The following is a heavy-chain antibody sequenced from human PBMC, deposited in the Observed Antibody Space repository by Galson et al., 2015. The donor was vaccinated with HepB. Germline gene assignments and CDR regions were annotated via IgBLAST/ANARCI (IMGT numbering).Heavy chain of an antibody. Sequence: DTLSLTCTVSGGSISSSSYYWGWIRQPPGQGLEWIGSIYYSGSTYYNPSLKSRVTISVDTSKNQFSLKLSSVTAADTAVYYCARHGSYSSGWGIGFYYYYGMDVWGQGTTVTVSS. CDR1: GGSISSSSYY. V-gene: IGHV4-39*01. J-gene: IGHJ6*02. CDR3: ARHGSYSSGWGIGFYYYYGMDV. CDR2: IYYSGST. D-gene: IGHD6-19*01.